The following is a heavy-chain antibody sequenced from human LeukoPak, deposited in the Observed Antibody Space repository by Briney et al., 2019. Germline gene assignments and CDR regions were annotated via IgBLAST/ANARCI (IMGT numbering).Heavy chain of an antibody. CDR3: ARDADYDSSGYPDY. D-gene: IGHD3-22*01. CDR1: GFTFSAYG. J-gene: IGHJ4*02. Sequence: GASLRLSCTASGFTFSAYGMHWVRQAPGKGLEWVAVIWYDGSNKYYADSVKGRFTISRDNSKNTLYLQMNSLRAEDTAVYYCARDADYDSSGYPDYWGQGTLVTVSS. CDR2: IWYDGSNK. V-gene: IGHV3-33*01.